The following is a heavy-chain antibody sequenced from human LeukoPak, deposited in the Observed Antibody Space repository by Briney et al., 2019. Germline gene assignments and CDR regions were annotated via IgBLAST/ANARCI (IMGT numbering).Heavy chain of an antibody. V-gene: IGHV3-48*03. J-gene: IGHJ6*03. CDR1: GFTFSSYE. D-gene: IGHD5-18*01. CDR2: ISSSGSTI. Sequence: PGGSLRLSCAASGFTFSSYEMNWVRQAPGKGLEWVSYISSSGSTIYYADSVKGRFTISRDNAKNSLYLQMNSLRAEDTALYYCARGRYSYYYMDVWGKGTTVTVSS. CDR3: ARGRYSYYYMDV.